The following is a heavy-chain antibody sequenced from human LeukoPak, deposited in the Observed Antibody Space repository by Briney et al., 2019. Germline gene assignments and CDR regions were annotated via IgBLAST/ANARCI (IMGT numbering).Heavy chain of an antibody. CDR1: GGTFSSYA. V-gene: IGHV1-69*01. CDR2: IIPIFGTA. J-gene: IGHJ4*02. D-gene: IGHD6-6*01. Sequence: SVKVSCKASGGTFSSYAISWVRQAPGQGLEWMGGIIPIFGTANYAQKFQGRVTITADESTSTAYMELSSLRSEDTAVYYCARSAAARRGLYFDYWGQGTLVTISS. CDR3: ARSAAARRGLYFDY.